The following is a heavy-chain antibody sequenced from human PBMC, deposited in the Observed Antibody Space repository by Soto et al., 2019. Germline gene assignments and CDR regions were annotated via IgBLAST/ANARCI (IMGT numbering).Heavy chain of an antibody. CDR3: ASSYCSGGSCLL. Sequence: GGSLRLSCAASGFTFSSYSMNWVRQAPGKGLEWVSYISSSSSNIYYADAVKGRFTISRDNAKNSLYLQMNSLRAEDTAVYYCASSYCSGGSCLLWGQGTLVTVSS. CDR1: GFTFSSYS. J-gene: IGHJ4*02. D-gene: IGHD2-15*01. CDR2: ISSSSSNI. V-gene: IGHV3-48*01.